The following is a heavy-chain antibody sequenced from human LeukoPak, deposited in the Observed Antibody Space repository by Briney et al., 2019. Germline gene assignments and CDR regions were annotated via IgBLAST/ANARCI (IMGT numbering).Heavy chain of an antibody. J-gene: IGHJ3*02. Sequence: ASVKVSCKASGYTFTGYYMHWVRQAPGQGLEWMGRINPNSGGTNYAQKFQGRVAMTRDTSISTAYMELSRLRSDDTAVYYCARERHRYDSSGYDAFDIWGQGTMVTVSS. D-gene: IGHD3-22*01. CDR1: GYTFTGYY. CDR2: INPNSGGT. V-gene: IGHV1-2*06. CDR3: ARERHRYDSSGYDAFDI.